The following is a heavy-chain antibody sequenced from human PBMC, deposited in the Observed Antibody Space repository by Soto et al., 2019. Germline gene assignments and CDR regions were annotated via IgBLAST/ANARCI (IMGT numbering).Heavy chain of an antibody. J-gene: IGHJ6*01. V-gene: IGHV1-3*01. D-gene: IGHD6-25*01. CDR1: GYTFTSYA. CDR3: ARSATHHYYYVMDV. Sequence: ASVKVSCKASGYTFTSYAMHWVRQAPGQRLEWMGWINAGNGNTKYSQKFQGRVTITRDTSASTAYMELSSLRSEDTAVYYCARSATHHYYYVMDVCGEGTTVTVSS. CDR2: INAGNGNT.